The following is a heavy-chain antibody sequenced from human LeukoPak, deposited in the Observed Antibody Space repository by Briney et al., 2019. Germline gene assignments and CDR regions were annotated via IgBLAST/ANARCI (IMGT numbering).Heavy chain of an antibody. CDR1: GYTFTTYW. D-gene: IGHD5-24*01. J-gene: IGHJ4*02. CDR3: ARASRDGYNQNFDH. Sequence: GESLKISCKGSGYTFTTYWIGWVRQMPGKGLEWMGIIYPGDSDTRYSPSFQGQVTISADKSISTAYLQWSSLRASDTAMYYCARASRDGYNQNFDHWGQGTLVTVSS. CDR2: IYPGDSDT. V-gene: IGHV5-51*01.